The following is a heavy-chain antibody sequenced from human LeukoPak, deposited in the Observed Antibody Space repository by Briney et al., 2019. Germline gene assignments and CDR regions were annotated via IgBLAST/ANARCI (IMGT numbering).Heavy chain of an antibody. V-gene: IGHV4-61*02. CDR2: IYTSGST. CDR3: ARYPNYYGSGTYYTDY. Sequence: SETLSLTCTVSGGSISSGSYYWGWIRQPAGRGLEWLGRIYTSGSTNSNPSLKSRVTISVDTSKNQFSLKLSSVTAADTAVYYCARYPNYYGSGTYYTDYWGQGTLVTVSS. D-gene: IGHD3-10*01. J-gene: IGHJ4*02. CDR1: GGSISSGSYY.